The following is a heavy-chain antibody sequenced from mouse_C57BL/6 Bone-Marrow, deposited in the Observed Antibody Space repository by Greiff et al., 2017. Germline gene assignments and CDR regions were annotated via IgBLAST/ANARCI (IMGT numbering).Heavy chain of an antibody. D-gene: IGHD2-3*01. CDR3: ARAGWLLRAWFAY. CDR2: IDPSDSYT. J-gene: IGHJ3*01. Sequence: QVQLQQSGAELVMPGASVKLSCKASGYTFTSYWMHWVKQRPGQGLEWIGEIDPSDSYTNYNQKFKGKSTLTLDKSSSTAYMQLSSLTSEDSAVYYCARAGWLLRAWFAYWGQGTLVTVSA. V-gene: IGHV1-69*01. CDR1: GYTFTSYW.